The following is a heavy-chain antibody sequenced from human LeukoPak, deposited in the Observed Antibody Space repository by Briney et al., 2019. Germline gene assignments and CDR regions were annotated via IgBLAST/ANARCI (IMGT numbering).Heavy chain of an antibody. D-gene: IGHD3-3*01. CDR2: INHSGST. CDR3: ARIQYDFWSGYTNWFDP. V-gene: IGHV4-34*01. J-gene: IGHJ5*02. CDR1: GGSFSGYY. Sequence: PSETLSLTCAVYGGSFSGYYWSWIRQPPGKRLEWIGEINHSGSTNYNPSLKSRVTISVDTSKNQFSLKLSSVAAADTAVYYCARIQYDFWSGYTNWFDPWGQGTLVTVSS.